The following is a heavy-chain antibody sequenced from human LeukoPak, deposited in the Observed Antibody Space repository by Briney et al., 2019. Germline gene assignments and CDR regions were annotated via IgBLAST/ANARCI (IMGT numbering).Heavy chain of an antibody. CDR3: AYGSGLNGYYYGMDV. CDR2: ISGSGGST. J-gene: IGHJ6*02. CDR1: GFTFSSYA. D-gene: IGHD3-10*01. Sequence: PGGSLRLSCAASGFTFSSYAMSWVRQAPGKGLEWVSAISGSGGSTYYADSVKGRITISRDNSKNTLYLQMNSLRAEDTAVYYCAYGSGLNGYYYGMDVWGQGTTVTVSS. V-gene: IGHV3-23*01.